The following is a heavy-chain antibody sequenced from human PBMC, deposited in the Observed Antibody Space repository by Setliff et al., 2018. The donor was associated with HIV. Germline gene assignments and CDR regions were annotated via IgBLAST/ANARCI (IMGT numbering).Heavy chain of an antibody. V-gene: IGHV3-7*01. CDR2: IQQDGDEI. CDR3: ARDYLYYNLYNGSPVYGMDV. D-gene: IGHD3-3*01. CDR1: GFTFSTYW. J-gene: IGHJ6*02. Sequence: GSLRLSCAASGFTFSTYWMTWVRQAPGQGLEWVANIQQDGDEIYYLDSVKGRFTISRDNAKNSLYLQMVSLRVEDTAVYYCARDYLYYNLYNGSPVYGMDVWGQGTTVTVSS.